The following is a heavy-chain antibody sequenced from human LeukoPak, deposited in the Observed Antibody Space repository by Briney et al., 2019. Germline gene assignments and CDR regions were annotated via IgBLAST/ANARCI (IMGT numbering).Heavy chain of an antibody. CDR3: ARFGDPTSDY. CDR2: IIPILGIA. Sequence: ASVKVSCKASGGTFSSYTISWVRQAPGQGLEWMGRIIPILGIANYAQKFPGRVTITADKSTSTAYMELSSLRSEGTAVYYCARFGDPTSDYWGQGTLVTVSS. J-gene: IGHJ4*02. D-gene: IGHD3-10*01. CDR1: GGTFSSYT. V-gene: IGHV1-69*02.